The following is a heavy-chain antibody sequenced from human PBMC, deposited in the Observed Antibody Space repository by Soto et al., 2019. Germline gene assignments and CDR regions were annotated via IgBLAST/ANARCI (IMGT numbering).Heavy chain of an antibody. J-gene: IGHJ6*03. D-gene: IGHD4-17*01. CDR3: ASATVTTNYYYYYMDV. V-gene: IGHV4-31*03. CDR1: GGSISSGGYY. CDR2: IYYSGST. Sequence: SETLSLTCTVSGGSISSGGYYWSWIRQHPGKGLEWIGYIYYSGSTYYNPSLKSRVTISVDTSKNQFSLKLSSVTAADTAVYYCASATVTTNYYYYYMDVWGKGTTVTVSS.